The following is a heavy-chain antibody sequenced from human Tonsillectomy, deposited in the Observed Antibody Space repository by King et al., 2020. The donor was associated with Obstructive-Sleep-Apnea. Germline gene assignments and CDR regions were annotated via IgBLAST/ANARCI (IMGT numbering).Heavy chain of an antibody. V-gene: IGHV1-2*02. Sequence: QLVQSGAEVKKPGASVKVSCKASGYTFTGYYVHWVRQAPGQGLEWMGWINPNSGGTDYAQRFQGRVTMTRDTSISTAYMEVTTLRSDDTAVYYCARDPGVDRRYNWFDPWGQGTLITVSS. D-gene: IGHD4-17*01. J-gene: IGHJ5*02. CDR3: ARDPGVDRRYNWFDP. CDR2: INPNSGGT. CDR1: GYTFTGYY.